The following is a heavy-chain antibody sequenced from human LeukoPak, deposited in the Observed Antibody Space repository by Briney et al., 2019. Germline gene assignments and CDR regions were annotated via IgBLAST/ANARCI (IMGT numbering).Heavy chain of an antibody. CDR1: GFTFSSYG. CDR2: ISYDGSNK. D-gene: IGHD2-15*01. CDR3: ARAGVVVQYYFDS. V-gene: IGHV3-30*03. J-gene: IGHJ4*02. Sequence: GGSLRLSCAASGFTFSSYGMHWVRQAPGKGLEWVAVISYDGSNKYYADSVKGRFTISRDNSKNTLYLQMNSLRAEDTAVYYCARAGVVVQYYFDSWGPGTLVAVSS.